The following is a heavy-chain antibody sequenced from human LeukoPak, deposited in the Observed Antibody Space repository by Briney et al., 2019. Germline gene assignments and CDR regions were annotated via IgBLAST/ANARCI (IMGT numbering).Heavy chain of an antibody. V-gene: IGHV1-69*13. CDR3: ASKGYYYGSGGYFDY. CDR1: GGTFSSYA. D-gene: IGHD3-10*01. CDR2: IIPIFGTA. Sequence: ASVTVSCKASGGTFSSYAISWVRQAPGQGLEWMGGIIPIFGTANYAQKFQGRVTITADESTSTAYMELSSLRSEDTAVYYCASKGYYYGSGGYFDYWGQGTLVTVSS. J-gene: IGHJ4*02.